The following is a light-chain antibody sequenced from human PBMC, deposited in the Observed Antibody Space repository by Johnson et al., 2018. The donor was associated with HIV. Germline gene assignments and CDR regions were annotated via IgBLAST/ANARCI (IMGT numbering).Light chain of an antibody. V-gene: IGLV1-51*01. Sequence: HSVLTQPPSVSAAPGQKVTISCSGSSSNIVNNSVSLYQQLPGTAPKLLLYDTNRRPSGIPDRFSGSKSVTSVTLGITGLQTGDAADYYCGTWDGSLIGYVFGTGTKVTVL. CDR3: GTWDGSLIGYV. CDR2: DTN. CDR1: SSNIVNNS. J-gene: IGLJ1*01.